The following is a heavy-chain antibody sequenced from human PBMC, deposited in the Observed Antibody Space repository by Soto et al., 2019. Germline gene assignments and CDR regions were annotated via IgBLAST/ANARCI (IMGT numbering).Heavy chain of an antibody. Sequence: VQLVESGGGVVQPGRSLRLSCAASGFTFSSYAMHWVRQAPGKGLEWVAVISYDGSNKYYADSVKGRFTISRDNSKNTLYLQMNSLRAEDTAVYYCARDLSPFSWFGERSYYYYGMDVWGQGTTVTVSS. D-gene: IGHD3-10*01. J-gene: IGHJ6*02. V-gene: IGHV3-30-3*01. CDR1: GFTFSSYA. CDR2: ISYDGSNK. CDR3: ARDLSPFSWFGERSYYYYGMDV.